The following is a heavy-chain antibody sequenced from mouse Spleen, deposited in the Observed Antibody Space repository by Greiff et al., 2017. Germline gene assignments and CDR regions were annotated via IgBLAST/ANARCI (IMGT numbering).Heavy chain of an antibody. CDR1: GFSLTSYG. CDR3: ARAPYYYGSSYGYFDY. J-gene: IGHJ2*01. Sequence: VQLQQSGPGLVAPSQSLSITCTVSGFSLTSYGVHWVRQPPGKGLEWLGVIWAGGSTNYNSALMSRLSISKDNSKSQVFLKMNSLQTDDTAMYYCARAPYYYGSSYGYFDYWGQGTTLTVSS. D-gene: IGHD1-1*01. CDR2: IWAGGST. V-gene: IGHV2-9*02.